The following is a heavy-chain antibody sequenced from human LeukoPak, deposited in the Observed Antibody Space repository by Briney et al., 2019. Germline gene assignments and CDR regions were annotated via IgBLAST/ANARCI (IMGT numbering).Heavy chain of an antibody. V-gene: IGHV3-23*01. CDR2: ISGSGGST. J-gene: IGHJ4*02. Sequence: PGGSLRLTCAASGFTFSSYAMSWVRQAPGKGLEWVSAISGSGGSTYYSDSVKGRFTISRDNSKNTLYLQMNNLRAEDTAVYYCAKDLTGFDSFDYWGQGTLVTVSS. CDR3: AKDLTGFDSFDY. D-gene: IGHD3-9*01. CDR1: GFTFSSYA.